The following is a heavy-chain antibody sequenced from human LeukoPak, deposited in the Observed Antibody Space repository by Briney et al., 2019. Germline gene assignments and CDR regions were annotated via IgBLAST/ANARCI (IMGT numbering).Heavy chain of an antibody. CDR1: GFTFSNYG. D-gene: IGHD4-17*01. CDR3: ARDRRGYGDFDY. Sequence: GGSLRLSCAASGFTFSNYGMNWVRQAPGKGMEWVSYIRSSSGTLYYADSVKGRFTISRDNAKNSLYLQMNSLRAEDTAVYYCARDRRGYGDFDYWGQGTLVTVSS. J-gene: IGHJ4*02. V-gene: IGHV3-48*01. CDR2: IRSSSGTL.